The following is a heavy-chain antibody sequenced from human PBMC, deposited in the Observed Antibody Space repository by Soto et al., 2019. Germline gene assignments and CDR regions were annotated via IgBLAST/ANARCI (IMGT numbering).Heavy chain of an antibody. CDR3: ARGVLSWRWLIDF. CDR2: ISSNGSTI. D-gene: IGHD3-16*02. J-gene: IGHJ4*02. V-gene: IGHV3-11*01. Sequence: QVQMVESGGGLVKPGGSLRLSCAASGFTFSDYYMNWIRQAPGKGLEWVSYISSNGSTIYYADSVKGRITISRDNAKNSLYLQMNSLRAEDTAVYYCARGVLSWRWLIDFWGQGTLVTVAS. CDR1: GFTFSDYY.